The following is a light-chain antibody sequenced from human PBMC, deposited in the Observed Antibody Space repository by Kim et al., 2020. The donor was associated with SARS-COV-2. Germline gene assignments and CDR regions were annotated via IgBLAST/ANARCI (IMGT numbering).Light chain of an antibody. CDR2: AAS. V-gene: IGKV1-17*03. CDR3: LQHNVYPLT. CDR1: QAVGNY. Sequence: ASVGDSVTITFRASQAVGNYLVWFQQKPGKGPKRLIYAASTLESGVPSRFSGSGSGTEFTLTISSLQPEDSATYFCLQHNVYPLTFGGGTKVDIK. J-gene: IGKJ4*01.